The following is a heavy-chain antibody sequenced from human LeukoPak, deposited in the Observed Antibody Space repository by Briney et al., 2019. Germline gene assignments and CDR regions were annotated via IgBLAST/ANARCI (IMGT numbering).Heavy chain of an antibody. J-gene: IGHJ4*02. CDR3: AKNYYGSGSYYNGLDCFDY. CDR2: ISGSGGST. CDR1: GFTFSDHY. Sequence: GGSLRLSCAASGFTFSDHYMDWVRQAPGKGLEWVSAISGSGGSTYYADSVKGRFTISRDNSKNTLYLQMNSLRAEDTAVYYCAKNYYGSGSYYNGLDCFDYWGQGTLVTVSS. V-gene: IGHV3-23*01. D-gene: IGHD3-10*01.